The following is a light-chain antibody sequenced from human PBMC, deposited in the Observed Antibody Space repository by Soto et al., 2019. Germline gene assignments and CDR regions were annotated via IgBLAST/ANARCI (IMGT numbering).Light chain of an antibody. CDR1: QSVRSNY. Sequence: EIVLKQSPDTLSLSPGERATLSCRASQSVRSNYLAWYQQKPGQAPRFLIYDASSRATGIPDRFSGSGSGTDFTLTIIILVPEDFAVYYCQQYGSTPLTFGGGTKVDIK. CDR2: DAS. V-gene: IGKV3-20*01. J-gene: IGKJ4*01. CDR3: QQYGSTPLT.